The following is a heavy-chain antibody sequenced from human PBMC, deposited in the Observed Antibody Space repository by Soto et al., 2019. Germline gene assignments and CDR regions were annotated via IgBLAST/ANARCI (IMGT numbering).Heavy chain of an antibody. CDR3: AKDRNTYSLYDDMDV. J-gene: IGHJ6*02. D-gene: IGHD2-15*01. V-gene: IGHV3-30*18. CDR1: GFTFSSYG. Sequence: QVQLVESGGGVVQPGRSLRLSCAASGFTFSSYGMHWVRQAPGKGLEWVAVISYDGSNKYYADSVKGRFTISRDNSKNTLYLQMNSLRAEDTAVYYCAKDRNTYSLYDDMDVWGQGTTVTVSS. CDR2: ISYDGSNK.